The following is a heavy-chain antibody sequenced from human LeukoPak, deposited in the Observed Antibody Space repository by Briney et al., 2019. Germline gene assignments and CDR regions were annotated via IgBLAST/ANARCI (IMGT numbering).Heavy chain of an antibody. CDR3: ARQKGGFRAAAGGRGPTDY. CDR2: IYSGGNT. D-gene: IGHD6-13*01. J-gene: IGHJ4*02. Sequence: GGSLRLSCAASEFTVRSSYMSWVRQAPGKGLEWVSIIYSGGNTFYADSVKGRFTISRDSSKNTLFLQMNSLRPEDTAVYYCARQKGGFRAAAGGRGPTDYWGQGTLVTVSS. CDR1: EFTVRSSY. V-gene: IGHV3-66*02.